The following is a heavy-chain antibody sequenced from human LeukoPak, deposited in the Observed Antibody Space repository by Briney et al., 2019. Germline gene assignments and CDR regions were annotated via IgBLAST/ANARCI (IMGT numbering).Heavy chain of an antibody. D-gene: IGHD3-9*01. J-gene: IGHJ4*02. CDR1: GFTFSSYA. CDR2: ISGSGGST. V-gene: IGHV3-23*01. Sequence: GGSLRLSCAASGFTFSSYAMSWVRQAPGKGLEWVSAISGSGGSTYYADSVKGRFTISRDNAENSLYLQMNSLRAEDTAVYYCAKLGGFRSILTGYSDSWGQGTLVTVSS. CDR3: AKLGGFRSILTGYSDS.